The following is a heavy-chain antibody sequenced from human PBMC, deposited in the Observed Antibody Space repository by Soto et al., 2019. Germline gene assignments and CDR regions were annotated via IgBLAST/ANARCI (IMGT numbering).Heavy chain of an antibody. CDR3: ARGLGYCSSTSCYIWFDY. D-gene: IGHD2-2*02. Sequence: GGSLRLSCAASRFHFLTYAMGWVRPAPGKGLEGVSAISGSGGRTYKADPGKGRVTISRDNSTNTLYLQMNSLRAEDTAVHYCARGLGYCSSTSCYIWFDYWGQGTLVTVSS. CDR1: RFHFLTYA. V-gene: IGHV3-23*01. CDR2: ISGSGGRT. J-gene: IGHJ4*02.